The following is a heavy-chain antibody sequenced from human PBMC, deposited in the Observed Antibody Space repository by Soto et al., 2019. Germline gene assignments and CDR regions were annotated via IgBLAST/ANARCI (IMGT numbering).Heavy chain of an antibody. J-gene: IGHJ5*02. CDR2: INYSGST. CDR1: GGSISGYY. D-gene: IGHD3-3*02. CDR3: ARGGISGHWFDP. Sequence: SETLSLTCTVSGGSISGYYWSWIRQPPGKRLEWIGYINYSGSTNYNPSLKSRVTISVDTSKKQFSLNLGSVTAADTAVYYCARGGISGHWFDPWGQGTLVTVSS. V-gene: IGHV4-59*01.